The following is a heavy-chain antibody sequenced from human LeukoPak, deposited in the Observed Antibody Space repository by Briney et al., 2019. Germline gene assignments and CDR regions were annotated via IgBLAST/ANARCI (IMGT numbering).Heavy chain of an antibody. Sequence: SETLSLTCAVYGGSFSGYYWSWIRQPPGKGLEWIGEINHSGSTNYNPSLKSRVTISVDTSKNQFSLKLSSVTAADTAVYYCAKDSGVLRHFDWLSYFDYWGQGTLVTVSS. V-gene: IGHV4-34*01. CDR3: AKDSGVLRHFDWLSYFDY. J-gene: IGHJ4*02. CDR1: GGSFSGYY. CDR2: INHSGST. D-gene: IGHD3-9*01.